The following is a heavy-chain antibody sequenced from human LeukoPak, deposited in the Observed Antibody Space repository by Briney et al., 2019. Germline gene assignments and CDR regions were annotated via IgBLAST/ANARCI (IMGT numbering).Heavy chain of an antibody. CDR3: ARDWFHAIDY. V-gene: IGHV3-30*02. J-gene: IGHJ4*02. D-gene: IGHD2/OR15-2a*01. CDR2: IRYDGSNK. Sequence: GGSLRLSCPASGFTFSSYGMHWVRQAPGKGLEWVAFIRYDGSNKYYADSVKDRFTISRDNSKNTLYLQMNSLRAEDTAVYYCARDWFHAIDYWGQGTLVTVSS. CDR1: GFTFSSYG.